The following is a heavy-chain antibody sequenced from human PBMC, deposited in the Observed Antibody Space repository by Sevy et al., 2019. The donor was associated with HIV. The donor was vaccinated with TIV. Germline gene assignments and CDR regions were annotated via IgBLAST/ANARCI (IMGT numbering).Heavy chain of an antibody. V-gene: IGHV3-48*02. D-gene: IGHD4-17*01. CDR2: ISSSSSTI. Sequence: GGALRLSCAASGFTFSSYSMNWVRQAPGKGLEWVSYISSSSSTIYYADSVKGRFTISRDNAKNSLYLQMNSLRDEDTAVYYCARDNNNHYGDYGGIDYWGQGTLVTVSS. J-gene: IGHJ4*02. CDR1: GFTFSSYS. CDR3: ARDNNNHYGDYGGIDY.